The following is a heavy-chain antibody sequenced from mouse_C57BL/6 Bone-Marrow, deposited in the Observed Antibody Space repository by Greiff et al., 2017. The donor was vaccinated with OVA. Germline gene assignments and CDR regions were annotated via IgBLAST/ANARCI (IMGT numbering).Heavy chain of an antibody. CDR1: GYTFTSYW. D-gene: IGHD2-2*01. V-gene: IGHV1-5*01. J-gene: IGHJ2*01. CDR3: RGYDGDYFDY. Sequence: EVQLQQSGTVLARPGASVKMSCKTSGYTFTSYWMHWVKQRPGQGLEWIGAIYTGNSDTSYNQKFKGKAKLTAVTSASTAYMELSSLTNEDSAVYYCRGYDGDYFDYWGQGTTLTVSS. CDR2: IYTGNSDT.